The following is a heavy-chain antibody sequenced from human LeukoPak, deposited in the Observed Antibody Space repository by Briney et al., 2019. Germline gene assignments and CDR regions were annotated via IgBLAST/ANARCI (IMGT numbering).Heavy chain of an antibody. V-gene: IGHV4-31*11. CDR2: IYASGST. D-gene: IGHD4-17*01. Sequence: SETLSLTCALPGGSIYSGAYYWSWIRQLPGKGLEWIGYIYASGSTFYNPALKSRVYISIGTSNNQFSLSLRSVTAADTAVYYCARGGHDYGDYGYWGQGRLVTVSS. CDR1: GGSIYSGAYY. CDR3: ARGGHDYGDYGY. J-gene: IGHJ4*02.